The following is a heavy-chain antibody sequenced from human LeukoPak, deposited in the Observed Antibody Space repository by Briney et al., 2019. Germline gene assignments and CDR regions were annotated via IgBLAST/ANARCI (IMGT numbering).Heavy chain of an antibody. Sequence: SVKVSCKASGFTFSNSAMQWVRQARGQGLEWIGWIDVGSGDTNYAQKFQERLTITRDMSASTAYMELSSLRCEDTAVYYCAAVGGYSSSWYPFDYWGQGTLVTVSS. CDR3: AAVGGYSSSWYPFDY. CDR2: IDVGSGDT. CDR1: GFTFSNSA. J-gene: IGHJ4*02. D-gene: IGHD6-13*01. V-gene: IGHV1-58*02.